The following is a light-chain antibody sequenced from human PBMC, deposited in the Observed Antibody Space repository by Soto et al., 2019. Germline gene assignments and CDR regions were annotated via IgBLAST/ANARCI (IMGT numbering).Light chain of an antibody. CDR2: GAS. CDR3: QLYSSSPL. Sequence: EIVLTQSPGTVSLSPGERATLSCRASQSVSASNLAWYQQKPGQAPSLLIYGASSRATGIPDRFSGSGSGTDFTLTISRLEPEDSAVYYCQLYSSSPLFGGGTKVEI. CDR1: QSVSASN. V-gene: IGKV3-20*01. J-gene: IGKJ4*01.